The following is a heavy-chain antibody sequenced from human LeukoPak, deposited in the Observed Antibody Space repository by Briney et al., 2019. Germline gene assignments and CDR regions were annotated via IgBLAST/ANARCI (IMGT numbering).Heavy chain of an antibody. D-gene: IGHD3-10*01. J-gene: IGHJ4*02. V-gene: IGHV3-21*01. CDR2: ISSSSSYI. CDR3: ARERSYYGSGSYYENY. Sequence: SGGSLRLSCAASGFTFRSYSMSWVRQAPGKGLEWVSSISSSSSYIYYADSVKGRFTISRDNAQNSLYLQMNSLRAEDTAVYYCARERSYYGSGSYYENYWGQGTLVTVSS. CDR1: GFTFRSYS.